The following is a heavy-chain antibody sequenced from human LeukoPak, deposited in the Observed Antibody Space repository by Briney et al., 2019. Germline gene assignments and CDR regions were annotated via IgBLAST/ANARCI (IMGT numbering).Heavy chain of an antibody. Sequence: PGGSLRLSCAASGFTVNNAWMSWVRQAPGKGLEWVAAISTTSGNIYYADSVKGRFTISRDNAKNSLYLQMNSLRVEDTALYYCAGRAPSHDFDDWGQGTLVTVSS. J-gene: IGHJ4*02. CDR3: AGRAPSHDFDD. CDR1: GFTVNNAW. V-gene: IGHV3-21*01. CDR2: ISTTSGNI.